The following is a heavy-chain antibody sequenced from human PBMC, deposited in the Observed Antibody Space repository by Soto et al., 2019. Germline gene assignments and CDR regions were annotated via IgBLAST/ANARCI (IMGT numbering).Heavy chain of an antibody. CDR2: IIPIFHTA. CDR1: GDSFNSYA. CDR3: ARVGYCNTTNCLFYYYHYGMDV. J-gene: IGHJ6*02. D-gene: IGHD2-2*01. Sequence: QVQLVQSGAEVKKPGSSVKVSCKASGDSFNSYAISWVRQAPGQGLEWMGGIIPIFHTANHAQKVQARVTMTADESASTAYMELRGLRSEDTAVYYCARVGYCNTTNCLFYYYHYGMDVWGQGTTVTVS. V-gene: IGHV1-69*01.